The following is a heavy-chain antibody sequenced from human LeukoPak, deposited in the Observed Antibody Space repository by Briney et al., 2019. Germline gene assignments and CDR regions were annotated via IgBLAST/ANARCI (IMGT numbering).Heavy chain of an antibody. D-gene: IGHD3-10*01. CDR1: GGSISSSSYY. J-gene: IGHJ3*02. Sequence: PSETLSLTCTVSGGSISSSSYYWGWIRQPPGKGLEWIGSIYYSGSTYYNPSLKSRVTISVDTSKNQFSLKLSSVTAADTAVYYCASPYGSGIHGAFDIWGQGTMVTVSS. CDR2: IYYSGST. V-gene: IGHV4-39*01. CDR3: ASPYGSGIHGAFDI.